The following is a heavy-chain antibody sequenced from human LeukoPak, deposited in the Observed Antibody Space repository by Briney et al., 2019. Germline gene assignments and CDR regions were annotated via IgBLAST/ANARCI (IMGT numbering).Heavy chain of an antibody. CDR3: AKNQGAGGPNWVDP. Sequence: SVKVSCKATGGTFSNYAISWVRQAPGQGLEWMGRIIVTLGTANYAQKFQGRVAITADKSTSTAYMELSSLTSEDTAVYYCAKNQGAGGPNWVDPWGQGTLVTVSS. CDR1: GGTFSNYA. CDR2: IIVTLGTA. D-gene: IGHD1-26*01. V-gene: IGHV1-69*04. J-gene: IGHJ5*02.